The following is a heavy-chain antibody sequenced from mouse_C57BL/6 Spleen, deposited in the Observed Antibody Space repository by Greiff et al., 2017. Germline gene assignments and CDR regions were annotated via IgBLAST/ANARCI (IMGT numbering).Heavy chain of an antibody. CDR3: ARNSGGYDEYFDV. D-gene: IGHD2-2*01. CDR1: GFSLTSYG. J-gene: IGHJ1*03. V-gene: IGHV2-2*01. Sequence: QVQLKQSGPGLVQPSQSLSITCTVSGFSLTSYGVHWVRQSPGKGLEWLGVIWSGGSTDYNAAFISRLSISKDNSKSQVFFKMNSLQADDTAIYYCARNSGGYDEYFDVWGTGTTVTVSS. CDR2: IWSGGST.